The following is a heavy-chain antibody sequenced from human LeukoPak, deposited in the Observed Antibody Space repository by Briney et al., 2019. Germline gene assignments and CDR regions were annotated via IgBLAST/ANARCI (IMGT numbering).Heavy chain of an antibody. J-gene: IGHJ4*02. CDR1: GYTFTSYG. V-gene: IGHV1-18*01. CDR3: ARDHCSSTSCSDDY. D-gene: IGHD2-2*01. Sequence: GASVKVSCKASGYTFTSYGISWVRQAPGQGLEWMGWISAYNGNTNYAQKLQGRVTITTDTSTYTAYMELRSLRSDDTAVYYCARDHCSSTSCSDDYWGQGTLVTVSS. CDR2: ISAYNGNT.